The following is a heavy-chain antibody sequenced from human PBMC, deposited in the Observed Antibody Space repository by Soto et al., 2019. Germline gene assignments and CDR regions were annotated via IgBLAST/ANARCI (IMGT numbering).Heavy chain of an antibody. V-gene: IGHV4-34*01. CDR3: ARLDRFLEYFNH. CDR1: GGSFSGYY. J-gene: IGHJ1*01. CDR2: INHSGST. Sequence: PSETLSLTCAVYGGSFSGYYWSWIRQPPGKGLEWIGEINHSGSTNYNPSLKSRATISVDKSKNQFSLKLTSATAADTAVYYCARLDRFLEYFNHWGQGTLVTVSS. D-gene: IGHD3-3*01.